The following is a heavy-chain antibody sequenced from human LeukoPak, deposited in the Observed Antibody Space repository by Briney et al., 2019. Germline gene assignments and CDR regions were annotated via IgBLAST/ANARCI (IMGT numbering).Heavy chain of an antibody. CDR3: ARVDWEYYDSSGYYGAFDI. V-gene: IGHV1-18*01. CDR2: ISAYNGNT. Sequence: ASVKVSCKASGYTFTGYGISWVRQAPGQGLEWMGWISAYNGNTNYAQKLQGRVTMTTDTSTSTAYMELRSLRSDDTAVYYCARVDWEYYDSSGYYGAFDIWGQGTMVTVSS. CDR1: GYTFTGYG. J-gene: IGHJ3*02. D-gene: IGHD3-22*01.